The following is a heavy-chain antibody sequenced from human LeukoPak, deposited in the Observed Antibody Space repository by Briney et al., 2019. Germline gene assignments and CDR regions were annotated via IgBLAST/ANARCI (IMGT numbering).Heavy chain of an antibody. D-gene: IGHD3-22*01. CDR1: GXTFSSYA. J-gene: IGHJ2*01. Sequence: PGGSLRLSCAASGXTFSSYAMSWVRQAPGKGLEWVSAISSTGDRTYHADSVKGRFTISRDNSKNTLYLQMNSLRVEDTAVYYCANHFDGSASELWYFDLWGRGTLVTVSS. CDR2: ISSTGDRT. V-gene: IGHV3-23*01. CDR3: ANHFDGSASELWYFDL.